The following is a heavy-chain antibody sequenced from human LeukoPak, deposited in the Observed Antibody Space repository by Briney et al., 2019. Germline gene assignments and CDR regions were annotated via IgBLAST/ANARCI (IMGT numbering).Heavy chain of an antibody. D-gene: IGHD3-3*01. J-gene: IGHJ6*02. Sequence: ASVKLSCKASGYTFTSYDINWVRQATGQGLEWMGWMNPNSGNTGYAQKFQGRVTMTRNTSISTAYMELSSLRSEDTAVYYCARTLRFLEWLLYPYGMDVWGQGTTVTVSS. CDR2: MNPNSGNT. CDR3: ARTLRFLEWLLYPYGMDV. V-gene: IGHV1-8*01. CDR1: GYTFTSYD.